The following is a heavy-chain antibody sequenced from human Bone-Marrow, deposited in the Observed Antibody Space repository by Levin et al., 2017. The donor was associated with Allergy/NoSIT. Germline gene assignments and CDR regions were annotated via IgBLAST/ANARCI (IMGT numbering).Heavy chain of an antibody. CDR1: GFTFSSYA. CDR3: ARDQGPQVRGVIGGNYFDY. Sequence: GGSLRLSCAASGFTFSSYAMHWVRQAPGKGLEWVAVISYDGSNKYYADSVKGRFTISRDNSKNTLYLQMNSLRAEDTAVYYCARDQGPQVRGVIGGNYFDYWGQGTLVTVSS. D-gene: IGHD3-10*01. J-gene: IGHJ4*02. CDR2: ISYDGSNK. V-gene: IGHV3-30-3*01.